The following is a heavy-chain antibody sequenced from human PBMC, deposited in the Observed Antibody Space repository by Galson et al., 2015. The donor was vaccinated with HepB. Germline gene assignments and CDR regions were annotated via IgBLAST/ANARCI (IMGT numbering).Heavy chain of an antibody. CDR1: GYTFSDYY. J-gene: IGHJ4*02. Sequence: SVKVSCKASGYTFSDYYIHWVRQAPGQGLEWMGCINPKSGDVTYSQKFKGRVTITRDTSISTVYMQLSGLRSDDTAEFYCARGVAYYYESNTYPRGGLCCWGQGTPVTVSS. CDR2: INPKSGDV. D-gene: IGHD3-22*01. CDR3: ARGVAYYYESNTYPRGGLCC. V-gene: IGHV1-2*02.